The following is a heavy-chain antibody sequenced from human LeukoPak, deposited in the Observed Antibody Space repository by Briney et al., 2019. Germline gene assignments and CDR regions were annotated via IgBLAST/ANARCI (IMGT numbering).Heavy chain of an antibody. D-gene: IGHD6-13*01. CDR2: ISGSGGST. J-gene: IGHJ5*02. Sequence: PGRSLRLSCAASGFTFSPYAMTWVRQAPGKGLEWVSAISGSGGSTYYADSVKGRFTISRDNSKNTMYLQMSSLRAEDTALYYCARHTNKGSSWPNWFDPWGQGTLVTVSS. CDR1: GFTFSPYA. V-gene: IGHV3-23*01. CDR3: ARHTNKGSSWPNWFDP.